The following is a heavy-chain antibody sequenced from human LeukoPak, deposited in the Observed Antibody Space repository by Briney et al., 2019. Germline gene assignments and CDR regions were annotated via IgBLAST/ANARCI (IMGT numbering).Heavy chain of an antibody. D-gene: IGHD3-16*01. J-gene: IGHJ3*02. CDR2: ISSSSSTI. CDR1: GFIFSSYS. V-gene: IGHV3-48*01. Sequence: GESLRLSCAASGFIFSSYSMNWVRQAPGKGLEWVSYISSSSSTIYYADSVKGRFTISRDNAKNSLYLQMSSLRAEDTAVYYCARGGHAFDIWGQGTMVTVSS. CDR3: ARGGHAFDI.